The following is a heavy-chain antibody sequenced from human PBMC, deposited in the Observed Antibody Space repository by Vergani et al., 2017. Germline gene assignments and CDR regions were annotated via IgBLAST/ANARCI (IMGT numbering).Heavy chain of an antibody. CDR1: AYSISNGDRY. D-gene: IGHD3-10*01. CDR3: ARVGGPTSYYGFDY. Sequence: QVQLQESGPGLVKPSETLSLTCAVSAYSISNGDRYWSWIRQPPGKGLEWIGYIYYSGTTYYNPSLTSRLTISVDTSKNQISLRLTSVNAADTAVYFCARVGGPTSYYGFDYWGQGTLVTVSS. J-gene: IGHJ4*02. CDR2: IYYSGTT. V-gene: IGHV4-30-4*08.